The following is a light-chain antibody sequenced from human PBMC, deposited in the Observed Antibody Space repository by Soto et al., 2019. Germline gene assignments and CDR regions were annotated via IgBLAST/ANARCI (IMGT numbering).Light chain of an antibody. Sequence: DIQMTQSPASLSASVGDRVTITCRASQTISSYLNWYQQKAGAAPKLLIYSASTLQSGVPSRFSGSGFGTDYTLTISSLQPADFAVYYCQQTFRTPHTFGQGTKRDIK. CDR3: QQTFRTPHT. CDR2: SAS. CDR1: QTISSY. J-gene: IGKJ2*01. V-gene: IGKV1-39*01.